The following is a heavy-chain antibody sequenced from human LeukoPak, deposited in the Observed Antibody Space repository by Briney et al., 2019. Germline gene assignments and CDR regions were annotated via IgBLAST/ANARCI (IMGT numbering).Heavy chain of an antibody. CDR1: GYTFTGYY. CDR3: AREVRSWFGELFMDYFDY. CDR2: INPNSGGT. D-gene: IGHD3-10*01. V-gene: IGHV1-2*06. Sequence: ASVKVSCKASGYTFTGYYMHWVRQAPGQGLEWMGRINPNSGGTNYAQKFQGRVTMTRDTSISTAYMELSRLRSGDTAVYYCAREVRSWFGELFMDYFDYWGQGTLVTVSS. J-gene: IGHJ4*02.